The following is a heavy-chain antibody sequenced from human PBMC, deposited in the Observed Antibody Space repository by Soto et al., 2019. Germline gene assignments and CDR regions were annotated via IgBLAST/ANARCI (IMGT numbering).Heavy chain of an antibody. CDR2: IYWDDDK. CDR1: GFSLSTSGVG. Sequence: QITLKESGPTLVKPTQTLTLTCTFSGFSLSTSGVGVGWIRQPPGKALEWLALIYWDDDKRYSPSLKSRLTXTXXTSKNQVVLTMTNMDPVDTATYYCAHSMPAAIFDYWGQGTLVTVSS. V-gene: IGHV2-5*02. CDR3: AHSMPAAIFDY. J-gene: IGHJ4*02. D-gene: IGHD2-2*01.